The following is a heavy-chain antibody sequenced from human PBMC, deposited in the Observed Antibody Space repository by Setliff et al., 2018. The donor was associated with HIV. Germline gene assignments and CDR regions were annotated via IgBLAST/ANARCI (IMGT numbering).Heavy chain of an antibody. D-gene: IGHD7-27*01. CDR2: ILDSGST. V-gene: IGHV4-31*03. Sequence: TLSLTCTVSGASISSGGYYWNWIRQLPGKGLEWIGYILDSGSTCYNPSLRGRLSMSIDTSANQFFVELTSVTAADTALYFCARVPNWGSAPFAYDVWGLGTMVTVSS. CDR3: ARVPNWGSAPFAYDV. J-gene: IGHJ3*01. CDR1: GASISSGGYY.